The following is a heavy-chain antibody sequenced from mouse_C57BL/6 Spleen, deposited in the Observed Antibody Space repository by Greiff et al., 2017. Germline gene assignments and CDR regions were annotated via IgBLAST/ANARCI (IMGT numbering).Heavy chain of an antibody. Sequence: QVQLQQPGAELVRPGSSVKLSCKASGYTFTSYWMHWVKQRPIQGLEWIGNIDPSDSETNYNQKFKDKATLTVDKSSSTAYMQLSSLTSEDSAVYYCARNGTLDDWGKGTTLTVSS. V-gene: IGHV1-52*01. D-gene: IGHD3-3*01. CDR1: GYTFTSYW. CDR3: ARNGTLDD. CDR2: IDPSDSET. J-gene: IGHJ2*01.